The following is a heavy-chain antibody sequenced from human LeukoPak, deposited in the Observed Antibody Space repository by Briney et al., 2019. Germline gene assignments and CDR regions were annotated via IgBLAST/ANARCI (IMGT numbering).Heavy chain of an antibody. Sequence: KSSETLSLTCTVSGGSISSGGYYWSWIRQHPGKGLEWIGYIYYSGSTYYNPSLKSRVTISVDTSRNQFSLKLSSVTAADTAVYYCARPDYYDSSGYQYWGQGTLVTVSS. CDR3: ARPDYYDSSGYQY. V-gene: IGHV4-31*03. CDR1: GGSISSGGYY. CDR2: IYYSGST. J-gene: IGHJ4*02. D-gene: IGHD3-22*01.